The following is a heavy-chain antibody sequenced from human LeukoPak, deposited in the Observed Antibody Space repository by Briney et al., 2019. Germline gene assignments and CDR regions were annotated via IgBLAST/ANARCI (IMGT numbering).Heavy chain of an antibody. Sequence: GASVKVSCKASGYIFTSYYMHWVRQAPGQGLEWMGIINPSGGSTSNAQKFQGRVTMTRDTSTSTVYMELSSLRSEDTAVYYCARDFMGSGYYYYFDYWGQGTLVTVSS. CDR2: INPSGGST. J-gene: IGHJ4*02. V-gene: IGHV1-46*01. CDR1: GYIFTSYY. D-gene: IGHD3-22*01. CDR3: ARDFMGSGYYYYFDY.